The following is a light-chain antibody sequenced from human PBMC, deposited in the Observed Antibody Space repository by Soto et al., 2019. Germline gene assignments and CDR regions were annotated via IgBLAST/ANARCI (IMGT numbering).Light chain of an antibody. CDR2: KAS. CDR3: QQYNNYRWT. V-gene: IGKV1-5*03. J-gene: IGKJ1*01. CDR1: QSISSW. Sequence: DIQMTQSPSTLSASVGDRVTITCRASQSISSWLAWYRQKPGKAPKLLISKASSLESGVPSRFSGSGSGTEFTLTISSLQPDDFATYYCQQYNNYRWTFGQGIKVEIK.